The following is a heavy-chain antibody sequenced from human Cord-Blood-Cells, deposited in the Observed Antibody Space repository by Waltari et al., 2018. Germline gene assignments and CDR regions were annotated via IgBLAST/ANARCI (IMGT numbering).Heavy chain of an antibody. D-gene: IGHD6-6*01. CDR2: ISSSGSTI. CDR3: ARETAGQYSSSSVFDP. J-gene: IGHJ5*02. Sequence: EVQLVESGGGLVQPGGSLRLYCAASGFTFSSYEMNWVRQAPGKGLEWVSYISSSGSTIYYADSVKGRFTISRDNAKNSLYLKMNSLRAEDTAVYYCARETAGQYSSSSVFDPWGQGTLVTVSS. CDR1: GFTFSSYE. V-gene: IGHV3-48*03.